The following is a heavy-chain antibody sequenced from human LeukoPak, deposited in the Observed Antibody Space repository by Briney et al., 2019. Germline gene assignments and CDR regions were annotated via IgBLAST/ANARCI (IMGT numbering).Heavy chain of an antibody. CDR3: ARDRLTRVRGALRYYGMDV. D-gene: IGHD3-10*01. J-gene: IGHJ6*02. Sequence: SETLSLTCTVSGGSISSDYWSWIRQPPGKGLEWIGYIHYSGSTNYNPSLKSRVTISVDTSKNQFSLKLSSVTAADTAVYYRARDRLTRVRGALRYYGMDVWGQGTTVTVSS. V-gene: IGHV4-59*01. CDR2: IHYSGST. CDR1: GGSISSDY.